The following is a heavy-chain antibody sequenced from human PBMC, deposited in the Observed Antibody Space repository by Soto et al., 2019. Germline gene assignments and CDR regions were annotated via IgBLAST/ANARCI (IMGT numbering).Heavy chain of an antibody. CDR1: GGTFKNYA. D-gene: IGHD3-10*01. V-gene: IGHV1-69*13. J-gene: IGHJ6*02. CDR2: IIPIFRTA. CDR3: ARGRPVPTAVRVLVRGLTTRQDFYCYMDV. Sequence: SVKVSCKTSGGTFKNYAISWVRQAPGQGLEWMGGIIPIFRTADYQQKFQGRVTITADESTNTAYMELSSLRSEDTAGYHCARGRPVPTAVRVLVRGLTTRQDFYCYMDVWGQGTTVTVSS.